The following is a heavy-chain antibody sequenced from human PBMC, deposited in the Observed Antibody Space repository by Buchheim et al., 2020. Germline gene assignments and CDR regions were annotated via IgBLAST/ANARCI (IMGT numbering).Heavy chain of an antibody. CDR1: GFTFSSYA. CDR3: AREDVELYFDY. CDR2: ISYDGRSE. Sequence: QVQLVESGGGVVQPGGSLRLSCAASGFTFSSYAMHWVRQAPGKGLEWVAVISYDGRSENYVDSVKGRFTISSDNSENTLYLQMNSLRVEDTAVYYCAREDVELYFDYWGQGTL. D-gene: IGHD1-7*01. J-gene: IGHJ4*02. V-gene: IGHV3-30*04.